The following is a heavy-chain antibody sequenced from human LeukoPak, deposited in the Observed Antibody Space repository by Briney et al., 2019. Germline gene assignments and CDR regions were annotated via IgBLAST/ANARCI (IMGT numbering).Heavy chain of an antibody. CDR2: ISAYNGNT. V-gene: IGHV1-18*01. CDR1: GYTFTSYG. CDR3: AREVGILTGYTYYYYYGMDV. Sequence: ASVKVSCKASGYTFTSYGISWVRQAPGQGLEWMGWISAYNGNTNYAQKLQGRVTMTTDTSTSTAYMGLRSLRSDDTAVYYCAREVGILTGYTYYYYYGMDVWGQGTTVTVSS. J-gene: IGHJ6*02. D-gene: IGHD3-9*01.